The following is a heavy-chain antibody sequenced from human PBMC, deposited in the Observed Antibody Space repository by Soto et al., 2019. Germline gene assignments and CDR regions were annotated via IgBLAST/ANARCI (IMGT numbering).Heavy chain of an antibody. J-gene: IGHJ5*01. CDR3: ARVSTHSSGWYNGFDS. CDR1: GGTFSSYI. V-gene: IGHV1-69*01. D-gene: IGHD6-19*01. CDR2: IIPMFGTA. Sequence: QVLLVQSGAEVKKPGSSVKVSCKASGGTFSSYIITSVRQAPGQGLEWMGGIIPMFGTANYARKFQGRVTFTADESTTTAYMDLSSLRSEDTAVYFCARVSTHSSGWYNGFDSWGQGTLVTVSS.